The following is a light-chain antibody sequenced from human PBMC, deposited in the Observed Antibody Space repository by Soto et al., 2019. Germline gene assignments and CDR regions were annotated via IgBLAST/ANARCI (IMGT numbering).Light chain of an antibody. CDR2: GAS. CDR3: QQYGSSGRP. V-gene: IGKV3-20*01. CDR1: QSVSSNY. Sequence: EIVLTQSPGTLSLTPGERATLSCRTSQSVSSNYLAWYQQKPGQAPRLLIYGASSRATGIPDRFSGSGSGTDFTLTISRLEPEDFAVYYCQQYGSSGRPFGQGTKVDI. J-gene: IGKJ1*01.